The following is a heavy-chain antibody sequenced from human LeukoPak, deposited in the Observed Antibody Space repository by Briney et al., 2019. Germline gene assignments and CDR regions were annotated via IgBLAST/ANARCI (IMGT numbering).Heavy chain of an antibody. CDR3: ARAEHRGYSSGWYFDY. CDR1: GVSVSGDY. Sequence: PSETLSLTCAVSGVSVSGDYWSWIRQPPGKGLEWIGYIYYTGNTDYNPSLKSRVTVSMDTSKNQFSLKLTSVTAADTAVYYCARAEHRGYSSGWYFDYWGQGTLVTVSS. CDR2: IYYTGNT. V-gene: IGHV4-59*08. J-gene: IGHJ4*02. D-gene: IGHD6-19*01.